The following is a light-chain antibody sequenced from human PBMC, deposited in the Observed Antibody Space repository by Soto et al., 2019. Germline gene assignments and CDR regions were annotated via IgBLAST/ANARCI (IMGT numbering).Light chain of an antibody. J-gene: IGKJ1*01. V-gene: IGKV3-15*01. CDR2: GAS. CDR1: QSVSSK. Sequence: EIVMTQSTATLSVSPGERATLSCRASQSVSSKLAWYQQKPGQGPRLLIYGASTRATGIPARFSGSGSGTEIPLTIISLQSEDFAVYYCQHYSTWLWTFDKGTKVEIK. CDR3: QHYSTWLWT.